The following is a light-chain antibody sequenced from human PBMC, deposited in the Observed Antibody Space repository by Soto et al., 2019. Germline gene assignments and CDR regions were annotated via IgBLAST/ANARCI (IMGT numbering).Light chain of an antibody. Sequence: QSVLTQPPSASGTPGQRVTISCSGSNSNIGSNTVNWYQQFPGAAPKLLVYSSNLRPSGVPDRFSGSKSGTSASLAISGLQSEDESDYYCSSFSSSSTPYVFGTGTKLTVL. V-gene: IGLV1-44*01. J-gene: IGLJ1*01. CDR3: SSFSSSSTPYV. CDR1: NSNIGSNT. CDR2: SSN.